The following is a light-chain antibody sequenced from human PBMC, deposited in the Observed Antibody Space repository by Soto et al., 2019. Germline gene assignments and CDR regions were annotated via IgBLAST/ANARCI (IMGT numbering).Light chain of an antibody. CDR3: QYYDISLSGSYV. J-gene: IGLJ1*01. CDR1: SSNIGAGYD. Sequence: QSVLTQPPSVSGAPGQRVTISCTGSSSNIGAGYDVHWYQQLPGTAPKLLIYVNKNRPSGVPDRFSGSKSGSSASLAITGLQADDEADYFCQYYDISLSGSYVFGTGTKVTVL. CDR2: VNK. V-gene: IGLV1-40*01.